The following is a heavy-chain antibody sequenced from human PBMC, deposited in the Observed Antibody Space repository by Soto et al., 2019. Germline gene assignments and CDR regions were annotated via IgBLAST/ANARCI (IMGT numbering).Heavy chain of an antibody. CDR2: IYYSGST. CDR1: GGSISSYY. Sequence: SETLSLTCTVSGGSISSYYWSWIRQPPGKGLEWIGYIYYSGSTNYNPSLKSRVTISVDTSKNQFSLKLSSVTAADTAVYYCAREGCSSTSCYPHYYYYGMDVWGQGTTVTVSS. CDR3: AREGCSSTSCYPHYYYYGMDV. J-gene: IGHJ6*02. V-gene: IGHV4-59*01. D-gene: IGHD2-2*01.